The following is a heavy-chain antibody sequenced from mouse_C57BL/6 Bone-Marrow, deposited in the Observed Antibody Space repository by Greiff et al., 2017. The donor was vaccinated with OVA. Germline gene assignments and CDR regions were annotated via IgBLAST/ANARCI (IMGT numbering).Heavy chain of an antibody. CDR1: GYTFTSYW. J-gene: IGHJ1*03. Sequence: QVQLQQPGAELVRPGSSVKLSCKASGYTFTSYWMHWVKQRPIQGLEWIGNIDPSDSETHYNQKFKDKATLTVDKSSSTAYMQLRSLTSEDSAVYYCAGSPPHYYGCGHCYFDVWGTGTTVTVSS. CDR2: IDPSDSET. CDR3: AGSPPHYYGCGHCYFDV. V-gene: IGHV1-52*01. D-gene: IGHD1-2*01.